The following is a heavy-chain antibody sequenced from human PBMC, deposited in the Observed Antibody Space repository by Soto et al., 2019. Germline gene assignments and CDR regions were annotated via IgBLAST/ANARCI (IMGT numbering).Heavy chain of an antibody. D-gene: IGHD2-15*01. CDR2: IRSKANSYAT. J-gene: IGHJ6*03. CDR1: GFTFSGCA. Sequence: GGSLRLSCAASGFTFSGCAMHWVRQASGKGLEWVGRIRSKANSYATAYAASVKGRFTISRDDSKNTAYLQMNSLKTEDTAVYYCTRHVDCSGFSCYAGYHYYMDVWGKGTTVPVS. CDR3: TRHVDCSGFSCYAGYHYYMDV. V-gene: IGHV3-73*01.